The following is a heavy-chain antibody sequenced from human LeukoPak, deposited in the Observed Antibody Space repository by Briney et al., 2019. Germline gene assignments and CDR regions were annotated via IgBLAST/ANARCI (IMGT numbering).Heavy chain of an antibody. CDR2: INPSGGST. D-gene: IGHD4-23*01. V-gene: IGHV1-46*01. CDR1: GYTFTSYY. Sequence: ASVKVSCKASGYTFTSYYMHWVRQAPGQGLEWMGIINPSGGSTSYAQKFQGRVTMTRDMSTSTVYMELSSLGSEDTAVYYCARATTVVTQGRAANHDAFDIWGQGTMVTVSS. J-gene: IGHJ3*02. CDR3: ARATTVVTQGRAANHDAFDI.